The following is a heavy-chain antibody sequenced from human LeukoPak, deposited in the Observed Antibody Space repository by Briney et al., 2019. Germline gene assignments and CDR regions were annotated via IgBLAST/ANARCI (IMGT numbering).Heavy chain of an antibody. V-gene: IGHV4-4*07. D-gene: IGHD1-26*01. CDR3: ARGVGALDY. Sequence: PSETLCLTCGVSAGCISRCWGSGIRQAAGKALEWIGRIYTSGSTNYNPSLKSRVTMSVDTSKNQFSLKLSSVTAADTAVYYCARGVGALDYWGQGTLVTVSP. CDR2: IYTSGST. J-gene: IGHJ4*02. CDR1: AGCISRCW.